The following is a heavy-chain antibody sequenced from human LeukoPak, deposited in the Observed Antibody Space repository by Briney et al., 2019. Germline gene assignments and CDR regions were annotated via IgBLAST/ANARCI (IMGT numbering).Heavy chain of an antibody. CDR1: GFTVSSNY. CDR3: ARGGGLDV. CDR2: IYSGGST. J-gene: IGHJ6*02. V-gene: IGHV3-53*01. Sequence: GGSLRLSCEASGFTVSSNYMSWVRQAPGKGLEWVSVIYSGGSTYYADPVKGRFTISRDSSRNTLSLQMNSLRAEDTAVYFCARGGGLDVWGQGATVTVSS. D-gene: IGHD3-16*01.